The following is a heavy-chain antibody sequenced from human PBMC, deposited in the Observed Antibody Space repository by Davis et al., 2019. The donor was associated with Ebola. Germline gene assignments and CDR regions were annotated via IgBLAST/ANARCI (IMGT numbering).Heavy chain of an antibody. D-gene: IGHD4-17*01. J-gene: IGHJ6*02. CDR3: AKDDYGDYGYYYYGMDV. CDR2: ISYDGSNK. CDR1: GFTFSSYW. V-gene: IGHV3-30*18. Sequence: GGSLRLSCAASGFTFSSYWMHWVRQAPGKGLEWVAVISYDGSNKYYADSVKGRFTISRDNSKNTLYLQMNSLRAEDTAVYYCAKDDYGDYGYYYYGMDVWGQGTTVTVSS.